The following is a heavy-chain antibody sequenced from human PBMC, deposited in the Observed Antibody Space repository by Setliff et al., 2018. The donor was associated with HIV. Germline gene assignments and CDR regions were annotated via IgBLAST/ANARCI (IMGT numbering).Heavy chain of an antibody. D-gene: IGHD3-16*01. V-gene: IGHV3-23*01. CDR3: ASDAKGGIDY. J-gene: IGHJ4*02. CDR2: ISGSGGTT. Sequence: GGSLRLSCAASGFTFSSYAMGWVRQAPGKGLEWVSSISGSGGTTYYADSVKGRFTISRDNSKNTLYLQMNSLRVEDTATYYCASDAKGGIDYWGQGTLVTVSS. CDR1: GFTFSSYA.